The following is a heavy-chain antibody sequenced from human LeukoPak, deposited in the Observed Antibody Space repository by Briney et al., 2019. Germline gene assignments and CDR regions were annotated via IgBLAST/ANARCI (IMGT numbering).Heavy chain of an antibody. Sequence: PSETLSLTCTVSGGSISSYYWSWIRQPPGKGLEWIGYIYYSGSTNYNPSLKSRVTISVDTSKNQFSLKLSSVTAADTAVYYCARVMGYYDFWSGYPSQPKYRMDVWGQGTTVTVSS. V-gene: IGHV4-59*01. CDR2: IYYSGST. CDR1: GGSISSYY. J-gene: IGHJ6*02. CDR3: ARVMGYYDFWSGYPSQPKYRMDV. D-gene: IGHD3-3*01.